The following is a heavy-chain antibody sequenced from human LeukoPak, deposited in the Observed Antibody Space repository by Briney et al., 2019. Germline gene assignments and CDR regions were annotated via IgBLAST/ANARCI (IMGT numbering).Heavy chain of an antibody. Sequence: PSETLSLTCAVSGGSISSSNWWSWVRQPPGKGLEWIGEIYHSGSTNYNPSLKSRVTISVDKSKNQSSLKLSSVTAADTAVYYCASSRSGGYAFDIWGQGTMVTVSS. CDR1: GGSISSSNW. CDR3: ASSRSGGYAFDI. V-gene: IGHV4-4*02. D-gene: IGHD6-25*01. CDR2: IYHSGST. J-gene: IGHJ3*02.